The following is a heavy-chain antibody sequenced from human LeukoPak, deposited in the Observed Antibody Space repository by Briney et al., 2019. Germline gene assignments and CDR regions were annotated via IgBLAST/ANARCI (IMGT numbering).Heavy chain of an antibody. V-gene: IGHV3-23*01. J-gene: IGHJ4*02. CDR1: GFTFSSYA. CDR3: AKDRGGYCSSTSCSLYFDY. D-gene: IGHD2-2*01. Sequence: QAGGSLRLSCAASGFTFSSYAMSWVRQAPGKGLEWVSGKGLEWVSAIGGSGGSTYYADSVKGRFTISRDNSKNTLYLQMNSLRAEDTAVYYCAKDRGGYCSSTSCSLYFDYWAREPWSPSPQ. CDR2: IGGSGGST.